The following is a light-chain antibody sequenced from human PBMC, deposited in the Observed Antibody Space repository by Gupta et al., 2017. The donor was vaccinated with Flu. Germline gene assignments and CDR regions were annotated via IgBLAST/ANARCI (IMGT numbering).Light chain of an antibody. CDR3: QQFNSYPWT. CDR1: QSISTY. Sequence: PYFLSSSAGDRVTISCRASQSISTYLAWYQQKPGKAPRLIIYVASSVQSGVPSRFSGSGSGTEFTLTISSLQAEDFATYYCQQFNSYPWTFGQGTKVEIK. J-gene: IGKJ1*01. V-gene: IGKV1-9*01. CDR2: VAS.